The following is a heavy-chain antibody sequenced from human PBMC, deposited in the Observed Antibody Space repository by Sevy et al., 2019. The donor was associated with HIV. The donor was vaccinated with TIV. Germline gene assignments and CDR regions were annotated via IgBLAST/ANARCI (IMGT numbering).Heavy chain of an antibody. J-gene: IGHJ5*02. CDR1: GFTFGDYA. V-gene: IGHV3-49*03. D-gene: IGHD2-15*01. Sequence: GGSLRLSCTASGFTFGDYAMSWFRQAPGKWLEWVGFIRSKAYGGTTEYAASVKGRFTISRDDSKSIAYLQMNSLKTEDTAVYYCTRDFPYCSGGSCYSWFDPWGQGTLVTVSS. CDR3: TRDFPYCSGGSCYSWFDP. CDR2: IRSKAYGGTT.